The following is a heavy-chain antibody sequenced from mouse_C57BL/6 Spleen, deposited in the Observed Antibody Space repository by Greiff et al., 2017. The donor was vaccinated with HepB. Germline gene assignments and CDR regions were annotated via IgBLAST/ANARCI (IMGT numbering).Heavy chain of an antibody. D-gene: IGHD1-1*01. V-gene: IGHV5-4*01. J-gene: IGHJ3*01. CDR1: GFTFSSYA. CDR3: ARDITTVVD. Sequence: EVQGVESGGGLVKPGGSLKLSCAASGFTFSSYAMSWVRQTPEKRLEWVATISDGGSYTYYPDNVKGRFTISRDNAKNNLYLQMSHLKSEDTAMYYCARDITTVVDWGQGTLVTVSA. CDR2: ISDGGSYT.